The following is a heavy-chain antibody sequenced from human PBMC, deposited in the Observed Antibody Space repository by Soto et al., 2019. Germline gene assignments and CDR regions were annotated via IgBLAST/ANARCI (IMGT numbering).Heavy chain of an antibody. CDR2: LYSGGST. V-gene: IGHV3-53*01. CDR1: GFTVSDYY. CDR3: ARATVGASDFGFDS. J-gene: IGHJ4*02. Sequence: EVKLVESGGGLVQPGGSLCLSCAASGFTVSDYYMTWVRQAPGKGLEWVSLLYSGGSTIYADSVKGRVTISRDSSKNTLYLQMNSLRVEDTAVYYCARATVGASDFGFDSWGQGTLVTVSS. D-gene: IGHD1-26*01.